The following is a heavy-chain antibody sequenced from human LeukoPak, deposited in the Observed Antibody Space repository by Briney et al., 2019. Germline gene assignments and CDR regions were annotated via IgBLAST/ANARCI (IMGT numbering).Heavy chain of an antibody. J-gene: IGHJ4*02. Sequence: GGSLRPSCATSGFTFSSYAMSWVRQAPGKGLVWVANIIQDGSAKNYVDSVKGRFTISRDNAKNSLYLQMNSLRAEDTAVYYCARVTSYYYNTSGDYYFDHWGQGTLVTVSS. CDR1: GFTFSSYA. V-gene: IGHV3-7*04. CDR3: ARVTSYYYNTSGDYYFDH. CDR2: IIQDGSAK. D-gene: IGHD3-22*01.